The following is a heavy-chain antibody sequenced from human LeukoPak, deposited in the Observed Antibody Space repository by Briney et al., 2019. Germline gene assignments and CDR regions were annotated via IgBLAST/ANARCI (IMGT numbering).Heavy chain of an antibody. D-gene: IGHD3-22*01. CDR1: GYTFTSYG. CDR3: ARADDYYDSSGRPGATDY. V-gene: IGHV1-18*01. CDR2: ISAYNGNT. J-gene: IGHJ4*02. Sequence: ASVKVSCKASGYTFTSYGISWVRQAPGQGLEWMGWISAYNGNTNYAQKLQGRVTMTTDTSTSTAYMEPRSLRSDDTAVYYCARADDYYDSSGRPGATDYWGQGTLVTVSS.